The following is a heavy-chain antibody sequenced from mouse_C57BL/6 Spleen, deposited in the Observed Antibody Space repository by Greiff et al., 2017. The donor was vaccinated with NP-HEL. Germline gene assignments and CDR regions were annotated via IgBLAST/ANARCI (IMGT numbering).Heavy chain of an antibody. J-gene: IGHJ4*01. CDR1: GFTFSDYG. CDR3: AKNWAYYAMDY. CDR2: ISSGSSTI. Sequence: DVHLVESGGGLVKPGGSLKLSCAASGFTFSDYGMHWVRQAPEKGLEWVAYISSGSSTIYYADTVKGRFTISRDNAKNTLFLQMTSLRSEDTAMYYCAKNWAYYAMDYWGQGTSVTVSS. D-gene: IGHD4-1*01. V-gene: IGHV5-17*01.